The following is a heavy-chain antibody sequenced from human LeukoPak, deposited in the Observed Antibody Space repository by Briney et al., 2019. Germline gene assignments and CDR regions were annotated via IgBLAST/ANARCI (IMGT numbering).Heavy chain of an antibody. CDR3: ARDRNGVDY. D-gene: IGHD1-14*01. CDR2: IYTSGST. Sequence: SETLSLTCTVSGGSISSGSYYWSWIRQPAGKGLEWIGRIYTSGSTNYNPSLKSRVTISVDTSKNQFSLKLSSVTAADTAVYYCARDRNGVDYWGQGTLVTVSS. CDR1: GGSISSGSYY. V-gene: IGHV4-61*02. J-gene: IGHJ4*02.